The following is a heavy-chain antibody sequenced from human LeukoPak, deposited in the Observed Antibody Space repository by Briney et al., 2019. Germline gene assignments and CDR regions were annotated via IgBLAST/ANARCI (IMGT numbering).Heavy chain of an antibody. CDR3: ARARRYYYGSGTYRPMYLDV. J-gene: IGHJ6*02. Sequence: SETLSLTCTVSGGSISSSSYYWGWIRQPPGKGLEWIGSIYYSGSTYYNPSLKSRVTISVDTSKNQFSLKLSSVTAADTAVYYCARARRYYYGSGTYRPMYLDVWGQGTTVTVSS. CDR1: GGSISSSSYY. CDR2: IYYSGST. D-gene: IGHD3-10*01. V-gene: IGHV4-39*07.